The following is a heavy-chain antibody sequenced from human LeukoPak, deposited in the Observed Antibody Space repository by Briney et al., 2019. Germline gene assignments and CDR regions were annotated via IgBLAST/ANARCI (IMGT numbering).Heavy chain of an antibody. Sequence: SETLSLTCTVSGGSISSSSYYWGWIRQPPGKGLEWIGSIYYSGSTYYNPSLKSRVTISVDTSRNQFSLKLSSVTAADTAVYYCARRGIAVAGTVGSDYWGQGTLVTVSS. D-gene: IGHD6-19*01. CDR3: ARRGIAVAGTVGSDY. V-gene: IGHV4-39*07. CDR1: GGSISSSSYY. J-gene: IGHJ4*02. CDR2: IYYSGST.